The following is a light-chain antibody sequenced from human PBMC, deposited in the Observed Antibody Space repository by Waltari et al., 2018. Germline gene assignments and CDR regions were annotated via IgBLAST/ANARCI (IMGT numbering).Light chain of an antibody. Sequence: VILSCRVSQSVSRALAWYQQKPGQAPRLLIYGASNRATGIPDRFSGSGSGTDFSLTISRLEPEDFAVYYCQHYVRLPVTFGQGTKVEIK. CDR2: GAS. J-gene: IGKJ1*01. V-gene: IGKV3-20*01. CDR1: QSVSRA. CDR3: QHYVRLPVT.